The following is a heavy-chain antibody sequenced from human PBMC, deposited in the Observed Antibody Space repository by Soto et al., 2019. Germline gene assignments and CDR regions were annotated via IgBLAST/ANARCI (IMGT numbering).Heavy chain of an antibody. CDR3: GMVAVYVAPQHYDG. J-gene: IGHJ6*01. CDR2: INTYNGNT. Sequence: QVQLVQSRAEVKNPGASVKVSCKASGYSFTRYGIAWARQAPGQGLEWMGWINTYNGNTNYAQNLQGRGTLTTDTSTRATDMEPTGLRSNDTDMYYWGMVAVYVAPQHYDGWGQGDKGILSS. D-gene: IGHD3-16*01. CDR1: GYSFTRYG. V-gene: IGHV1-18*01.